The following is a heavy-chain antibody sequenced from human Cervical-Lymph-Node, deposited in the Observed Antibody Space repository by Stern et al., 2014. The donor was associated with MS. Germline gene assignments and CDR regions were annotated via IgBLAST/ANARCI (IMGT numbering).Heavy chain of an antibody. CDR1: GGSISSSSYY. D-gene: IGHD3-16*01. CDR2: IYYSGST. Sequence: QLQLQESGPGLVKPSETLSLTCTVSGGSISSSSYYWGWIRQPPGKGLEWIGRIYYSGSTYYTPPQKSRVTISVDPPKNQFPLKLSSVTAADTAVYYCARGEPPGYWGQGTLVTVSS. V-gene: IGHV4-39*01. J-gene: IGHJ4*02. CDR3: ARGEPPGY.